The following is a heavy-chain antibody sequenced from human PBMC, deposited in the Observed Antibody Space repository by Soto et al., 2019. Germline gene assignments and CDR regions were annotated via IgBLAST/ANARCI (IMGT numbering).Heavy chain of an antibody. J-gene: IGHJ6*03. Sequence: KASETLALTCTVSGCSISRYYWSWIRQPPGKGLEWIGYIYYSGSTNYNPSLKSRVTISVDTSKNQFSLKLSSVTAADTALYYCARDRSSCSGGSCYSHYYYMDVWGKGTTVTVSS. D-gene: IGHD2-15*01. V-gene: IGHV4-59*01. CDR2: IYYSGST. CDR3: ARDRSSCSGGSCYSHYYYMDV. CDR1: GCSISRYY.